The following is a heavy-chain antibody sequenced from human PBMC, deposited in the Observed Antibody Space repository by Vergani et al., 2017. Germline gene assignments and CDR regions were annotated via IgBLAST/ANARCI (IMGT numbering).Heavy chain of an antibody. J-gene: IGHJ5*02. V-gene: IGHV1-69*01. Sequence: QVQLVQSGAEVKKPGSSVKVSCKASGGTFSSYAISWVRQAPGQGLEWMGGIIPIFGTANYAQKFQGRVTITADESTSTAYMELSSLRSEDTAVYYCARGSEVYDFWSAYQNWFDPWGEGSLVTVSS. CDR3: ARGSEVYDFWSAYQNWFDP. D-gene: IGHD3-3*01. CDR2: IIPIFGTA. CDR1: GGTFSSYA.